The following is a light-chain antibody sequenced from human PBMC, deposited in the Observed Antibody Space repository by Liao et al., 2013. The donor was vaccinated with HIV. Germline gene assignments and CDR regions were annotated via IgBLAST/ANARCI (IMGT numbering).Light chain of an antibody. CDR2: KDT. V-gene: IGLV3-25*02. Sequence: SYELTQPPSVSVSPGQTARITCSGDALPNQYAYWYQQKPGQAPILLIYKDTERPSGIPERFSGSNSGNTATLIISRVEAGDEADYYCHVWAGGSDPVLFGGGTKLTVL. CDR3: HVWAGGSDPVL. J-gene: IGLJ2*01. CDR1: ALPNQY.